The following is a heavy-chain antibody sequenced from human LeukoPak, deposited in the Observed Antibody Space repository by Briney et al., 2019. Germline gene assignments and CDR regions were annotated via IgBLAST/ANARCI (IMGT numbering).Heavy chain of an antibody. CDR3: ARELDRIQDLDS. CDR2: ISYDGSKK. J-gene: IGHJ4*02. V-gene: IGHV3-30*03. D-gene: IGHD1-1*01. Sequence: PGRSLRLSCAASGFTVSRHGVHWVRQAPGKGLEWMAFISYDGSKKYYADSVKGRFTISRDDSKTTLFLQMDSLRTEDTAVYYCARELDRIQDLDSWGQGTQVTVSS. CDR1: GFTVSRHG.